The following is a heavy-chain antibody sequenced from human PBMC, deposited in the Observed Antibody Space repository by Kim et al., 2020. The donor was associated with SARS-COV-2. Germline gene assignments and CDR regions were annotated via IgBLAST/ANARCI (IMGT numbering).Heavy chain of an antibody. Sequence: GGSLRLSCAASGFTFSSYAMHWVRQAPGKGLEYVSAISSNGGSTYYADSVKGRFTISRDNSKNTLYLQMGSLRAEDMAVYYCARGRRGYCSSTSCYRGDAFDIWGQGTMVTVSS. CDR1: GFTFSSYA. CDR2: ISSNGGST. CDR3: ARGRRGYCSSTSCYRGDAFDI. J-gene: IGHJ3*02. D-gene: IGHD2-2*01. V-gene: IGHV3-64*02.